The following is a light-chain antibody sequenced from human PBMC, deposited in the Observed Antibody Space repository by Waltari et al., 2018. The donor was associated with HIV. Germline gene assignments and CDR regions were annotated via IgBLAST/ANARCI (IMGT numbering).Light chain of an antibody. CDR1: QYISSH. CDR2: GAS. J-gene: IGKJ4*01. Sequence: EIVLTQSTVTLSLSPGERATLSCRASQYISSHLAWYQQKPGQAPRLLISGASNRAAGIPARFSGSGSGTDFTLTITSLEPEDFAVYYCHQRRDWPPSVSFGGGTKVEIK. V-gene: IGKV3-11*01. CDR3: HQRRDWPPSVS.